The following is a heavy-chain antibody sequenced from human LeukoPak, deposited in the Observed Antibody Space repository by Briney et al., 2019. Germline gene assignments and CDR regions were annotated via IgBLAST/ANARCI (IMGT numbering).Heavy chain of an antibody. Sequence: GGSLRLSCATSGFSFIDTWMSWVRQAPGKGLEWVGRIRSESDGGTTDYAAPVKGRVTISRDDSLNTLFLQMNSLKVEDTAMYYCTTDPANWGPGTLVIVSP. CDR3: TTDPAN. CDR1: GFSFIDTW. V-gene: IGHV3-15*01. J-gene: IGHJ4*02. CDR2: IRSESDGGTT.